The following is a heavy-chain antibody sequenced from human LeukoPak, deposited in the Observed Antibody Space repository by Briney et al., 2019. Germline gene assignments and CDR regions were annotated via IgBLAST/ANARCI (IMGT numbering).Heavy chain of an antibody. J-gene: IGHJ5*02. Sequence: GGSLRLSCAASGFTFSSYGMHWVRQAPGKGLEWVAFIRSDGSNKYYADSVKGRFTISRDNSENTLYLQMNSLRAEDTAVYYCARDARHKYCSSASCYRGWFDPWGQGTLVTVSS. V-gene: IGHV3-30*02. CDR1: GFTFSSYG. CDR2: IRSDGSNK. D-gene: IGHD2-2*01. CDR3: ARDARHKYCSSASCYRGWFDP.